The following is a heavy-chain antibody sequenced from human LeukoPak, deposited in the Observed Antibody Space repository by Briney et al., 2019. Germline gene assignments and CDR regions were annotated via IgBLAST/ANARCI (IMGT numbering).Heavy chain of an antibody. CDR1: GVTVSTIY. V-gene: IGHV3-53*01. CDR3: ATLKGWYGKGCFDY. CDR2: IYPDGKA. Sequence: GGSLRLSCAASGVTVSTIYMGWGRQAPGKGLDWVSVIYPDGKAYYAECVKGRFTISRDSSDNTLFLQMNSLRAEDTAVYYRATLKGWYGKGCFDYWGQGTLVTVSS. J-gene: IGHJ4*02. D-gene: IGHD6-19*01.